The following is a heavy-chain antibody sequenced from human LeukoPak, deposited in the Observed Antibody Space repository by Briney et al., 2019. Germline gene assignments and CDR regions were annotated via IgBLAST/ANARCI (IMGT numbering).Heavy chain of an antibody. V-gene: IGHV4-34*01. CDR3: ARGFCSSTSCYWAYYMDV. D-gene: IGHD2-2*01. CDR1: GGSFSGYY. Sequence: PSETLSLTCAAYGGSFSGYYWSWIRQPPGKGLEWIGEINHSGSTNYNPSLKSRVTISVDTSKNQFSLKLSSVTAADTAVYYCARGFCSSTSCYWAYYMDVWGKGTTVTVSS. J-gene: IGHJ6*03. CDR2: INHSGST.